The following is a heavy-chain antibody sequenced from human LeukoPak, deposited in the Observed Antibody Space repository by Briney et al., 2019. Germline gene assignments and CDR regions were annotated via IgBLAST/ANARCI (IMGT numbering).Heavy chain of an antibody. J-gene: IGHJ4*02. CDR1: GYTFTSYW. V-gene: IGHV5-51*01. Sequence: GESLKISCKGSGYTFTSYWIAWVRQMPGKGLELMGIIYPGDSDTKYSPSFQGQVTISADKSISTAYLQWSSLRASDTAIYYCARRGNAFDYWGQGTLVTVSS. D-gene: IGHD5-12*01. CDR3: ARRGNAFDY. CDR2: IYPGDSDT.